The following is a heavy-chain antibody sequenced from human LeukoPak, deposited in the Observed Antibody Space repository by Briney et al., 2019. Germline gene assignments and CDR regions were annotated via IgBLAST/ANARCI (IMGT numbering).Heavy chain of an antibody. CDR1: GFTVSRNY. V-gene: IGHV3-66*01. J-gene: IGHJ4*02. CDR3: AREARSYNWNFRSYFDY. CDR2: IYSGGRT. D-gene: IGHD1-7*01. Sequence: GGSLRLSCAASGFTVSRNYMSWVRQAPGKGLEWGSVIYSGGRTYYADSVKGRFTISRDNSKNTLYLQMNRLRAEDTAVYYCAREARSYNWNFRSYFDYWGRGTLVTVSS.